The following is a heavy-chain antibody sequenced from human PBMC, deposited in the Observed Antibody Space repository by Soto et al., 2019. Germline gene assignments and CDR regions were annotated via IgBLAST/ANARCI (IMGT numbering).Heavy chain of an antibody. Sequence: QITLKESGPTLVKPTQTLTLTCTFSGFSLSTSGVGVGWIRQPPGKALEWLALIYWDDDKRYSPSLKSRLTITKDPSXXQXVXIMTNMDPVDTPTYYCAHQGSGWYYHRALPRVYFDYWGQGTLVTVSS. CDR2: IYWDDDK. J-gene: IGHJ4*02. CDR3: AHQGSGWYYHRALPRVYFDY. V-gene: IGHV2-5*02. D-gene: IGHD6-19*01. CDR1: GFSLSTSGVG.